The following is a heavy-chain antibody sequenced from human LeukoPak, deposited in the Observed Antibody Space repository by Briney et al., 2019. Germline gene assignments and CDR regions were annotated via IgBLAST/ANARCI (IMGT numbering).Heavy chain of an antibody. V-gene: IGHV3-21*01. CDR1: GFTFSSYS. CDR3: ARESPRGYSYGREEFDY. CDR2: ISSSSSYI. J-gene: IGHJ4*02. Sequence: GGSLRLSCAASGFTFSSYSMNWVRQAPGKGLEWVSSISSSSSYIYYADSVKGRFTISRDNAKNSLYLQINSLRAEDTAVYYCARESPRGYSYGREEFDYWGQGTLVTVSS. D-gene: IGHD5-18*01.